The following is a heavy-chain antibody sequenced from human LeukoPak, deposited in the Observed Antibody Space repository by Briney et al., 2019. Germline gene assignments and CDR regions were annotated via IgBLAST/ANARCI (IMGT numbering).Heavy chain of an antibody. Sequence: GGSLRLSCAASGFTFSSYSMNWVRQAPGKGLEWVSAISGSGGSTYYADSVKGRFTISRDNAKNSLYLQMNSLRAKDTAVYYCARVGQPTMTFDYWGQGTLVTVSS. CDR3: ARVGQPTMTFDY. V-gene: IGHV3-21*01. CDR2: ISGSGGST. CDR1: GFTFSSYS. J-gene: IGHJ4*02. D-gene: IGHD4-17*01.